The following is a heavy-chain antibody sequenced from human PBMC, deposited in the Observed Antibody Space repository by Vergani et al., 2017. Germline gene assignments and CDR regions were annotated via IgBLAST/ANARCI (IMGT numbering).Heavy chain of an antibody. V-gene: IGHV4-59*01. CDR3: ARDVSYSSSWYGDAFDI. Sequence: QVQLQESDPGLVKPSETLSLTCTVSGGSISSYYWSWIRQPPGKGLEWIGYIYYSGSTNYNPSLKSRVTISVDTSKNKFSLKLSSVTAADTAVYYCARDVSYSSSWYGDAFDIWGQGTMVTVSS. CDR1: GGSISSYY. D-gene: IGHD6-13*01. J-gene: IGHJ3*02. CDR2: IYYSGST.